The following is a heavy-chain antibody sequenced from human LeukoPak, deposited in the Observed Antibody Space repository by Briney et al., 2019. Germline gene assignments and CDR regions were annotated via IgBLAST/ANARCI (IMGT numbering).Heavy chain of an antibody. CDR3: ASYGSSWYLDFDY. CDR2: INPNSGGT. CDR1: GYTFTDYY. Sequence: GASVKVSCEASGYTFTDYYMHWVRQAPGQGLEWMGRINPNSGGTNYAQKFQGRVTMTRDTSISTAYMELSRLRSDDTAVYYCASYGSSWYLDFDYWGQGTLVTVSS. V-gene: IGHV1-2*06. D-gene: IGHD6-13*01. J-gene: IGHJ4*02.